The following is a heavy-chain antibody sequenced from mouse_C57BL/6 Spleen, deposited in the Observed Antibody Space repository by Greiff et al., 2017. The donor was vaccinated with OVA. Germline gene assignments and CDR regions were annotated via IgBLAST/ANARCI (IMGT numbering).Heavy chain of an antibody. V-gene: IGHV1-50*01. D-gene: IGHD1-1*01. CDR2: IDPSDSYT. J-gene: IGHJ3*01. CDR1: GYTFTSYW. CDR3: ARRDYGSSYGFAY. Sequence: VQLQQPGAELVKPGASVKLSCKASGYTFTSYWMQWVKQRPGQGLEWIGEIDPSDSYTNYNQKFKGKATLTVEPSSSTAYMQRSSLTSEDSAVYYCARRDYGSSYGFAYWGQGTLVTVSA.